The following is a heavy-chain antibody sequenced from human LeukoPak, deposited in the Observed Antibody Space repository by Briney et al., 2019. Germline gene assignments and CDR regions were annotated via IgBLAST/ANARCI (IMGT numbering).Heavy chain of an antibody. V-gene: IGHV1-2*02. CDR2: INPNSGAT. Sequence: ASVKVSCKASGYTFTGYYMHWARQAPGQGLEWMGWINPNSGATDYAQKFQGRVTMTRDTSISTAYMELSSLRSEDTAVYYCARDSDRNAFDIWGQGTMVTVSS. D-gene: IGHD3-10*01. CDR3: ARDSDRNAFDI. J-gene: IGHJ3*02. CDR1: GYTFTGYY.